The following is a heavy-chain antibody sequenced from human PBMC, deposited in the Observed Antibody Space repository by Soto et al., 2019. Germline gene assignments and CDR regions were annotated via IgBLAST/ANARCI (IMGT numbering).Heavy chain of an antibody. J-gene: IGHJ4*02. CDR1: GFTFSSYE. D-gene: IGHD3-3*01. CDR3: ARDRAYYDFWSGYYTGDY. Sequence: PGGSLRLSCAASGFTFSSYEMNWVRQAPGKGLEWVSYISSSGSTIYYADSVKGRFTISRDNAKNSLYLQMNSLRAEDTAVYYCARDRAYYDFWSGYYTGDYWGQGTLVTVSS. V-gene: IGHV3-48*03. CDR2: ISSSGSTI.